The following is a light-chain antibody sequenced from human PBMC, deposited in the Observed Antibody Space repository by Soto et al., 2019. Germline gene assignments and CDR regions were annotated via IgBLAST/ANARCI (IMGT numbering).Light chain of an antibody. V-gene: IGLV2-14*01. Sequence: QSVLTQPASVSGSPGQSITISCTGTSSDDGGYNYVSWYQQHPGKAPKLMIYDVSNRPSGVSNRFSGSKSGNTASLTISGLQAEDEADYYCSSYTSSTYVVFGGGTKLTVL. CDR3: SSYTSSTYVV. J-gene: IGLJ2*01. CDR2: DVS. CDR1: SSDDGGYNY.